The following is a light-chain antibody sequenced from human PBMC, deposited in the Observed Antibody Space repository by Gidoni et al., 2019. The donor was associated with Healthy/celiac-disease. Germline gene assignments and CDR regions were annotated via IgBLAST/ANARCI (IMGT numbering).Light chain of an antibody. CDR3: QQYDNLPYT. J-gene: IGKJ2*01. Sequence: DIKMTQSPSSLSASVGDRVTITCQASQDISNYLNWYQQKPGKAPKLLIYDASNLETGVPSRFSGSGSGTDFTFTISSLQPEDIATYYWQQYDNLPYTFGQGTKLEIK. V-gene: IGKV1-33*01. CDR2: DAS. CDR1: QDISNY.